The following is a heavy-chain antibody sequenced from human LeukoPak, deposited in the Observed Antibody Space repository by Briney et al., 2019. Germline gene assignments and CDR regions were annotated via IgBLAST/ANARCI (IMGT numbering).Heavy chain of an antibody. CDR1: GYTFTSYY. D-gene: IGHD4-11*01. V-gene: IGHV1-46*01. Sequence: GASVTVSCTASGYTFTSYYMHWVRQAPGQGLEWMGIINPSGGSTSYAQKFQGRVTMTRDTSTSTVYMELSSLRSEDTAVYYCAALWGPSYVATTGDGGDWGQGTLVTVSS. CDR2: INPSGGST. J-gene: IGHJ4*02. CDR3: AALWGPSYVATTGDGGD.